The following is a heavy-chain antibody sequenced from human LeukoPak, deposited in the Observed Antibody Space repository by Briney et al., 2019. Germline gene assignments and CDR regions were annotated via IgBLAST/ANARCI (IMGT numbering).Heavy chain of an antibody. CDR1: GFTFSGST. D-gene: IGHD5-12*01. CDR3: SRHNRGGGYDLGD. V-gene: IGHV3-73*01. J-gene: IGHJ4*02. CDR2: VRTKADSFAT. Sequence: GGSLRLSCAASGFTFSGSTMHWVRQASGKGLEWVGRVRTKADSFATTYGGSVKGRFTISRDDSKNTAYLQMNSLKTEDTAVYYCSRHNRGGGYDLGDWGQGTLVTVSS.